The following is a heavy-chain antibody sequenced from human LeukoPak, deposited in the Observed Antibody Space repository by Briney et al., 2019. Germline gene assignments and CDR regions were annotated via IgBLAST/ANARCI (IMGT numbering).Heavy chain of an antibody. V-gene: IGHV3-33*01. CDR1: GFTFSTHA. J-gene: IGHJ4*02. Sequence: GGSLRLSCAASGFTFSTHAMHWVRQAPAKGLEWVAMIWFDGKNTHYVDSVKGRFTISIDNSKNTVDLRMNSLRAEDTAVYYCTRDPPSSGWSFDYWGQGTLVTVSS. CDR3: TRDPPSSGWSFDY. CDR2: IWFDGKNT. D-gene: IGHD6-19*01.